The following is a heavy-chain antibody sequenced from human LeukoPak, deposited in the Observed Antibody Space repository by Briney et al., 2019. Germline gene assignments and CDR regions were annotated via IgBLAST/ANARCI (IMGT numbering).Heavy chain of an antibody. V-gene: IGHV4-59*12. CDR1: GGSISNYY. CDR3: AREGSWTDAFDI. D-gene: IGHD6-13*01. Sequence: PSETLSLTCTVSGGSISNYYWSWIRQPPGKGLEWIGYIYYSGSTNYNPSLKSRVTISVDTSKNQFSLKLSSVTAADTAVYYCAREGSWTDAFDIWGQGTMVTVSS. J-gene: IGHJ3*02. CDR2: IYYSGST.